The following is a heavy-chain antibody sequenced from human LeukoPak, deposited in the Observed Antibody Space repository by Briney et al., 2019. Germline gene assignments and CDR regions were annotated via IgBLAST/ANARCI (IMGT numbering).Heavy chain of an antibody. CDR2: IYYSGST. D-gene: IGHD3-10*01. Sequence: PSETLSLTCTVSGGSISSYYWSWIRQPPGKGLEWIGYIYYSGSTNYNPSLKSRVTISVDTSKNHFSLKLSSVTAADTAMYYCARVKSGTGWFDPWGQGTLVTVSS. V-gene: IGHV4-59*12. CDR3: ARVKSGTGWFDP. CDR1: GGSISSYY. J-gene: IGHJ5*02.